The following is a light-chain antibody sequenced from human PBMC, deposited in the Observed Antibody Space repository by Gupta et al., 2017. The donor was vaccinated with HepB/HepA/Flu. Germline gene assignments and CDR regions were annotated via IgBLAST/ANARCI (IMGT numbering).Light chain of an antibody. V-gene: IGKV1-8*01. CDR2: AAS. Sequence: RMTQSPAPFSASTGDRVTITCRASQGISSYLAWYQQKPGKAPKLLIYAASTLESGVPSRFSGSGSGTDFTLTISCLQSDDFATYYCQQDDSCPYAFGRGTKVEIK. CDR1: QGISSY. CDR3: QQDDSCPYA. J-gene: IGKJ4*01.